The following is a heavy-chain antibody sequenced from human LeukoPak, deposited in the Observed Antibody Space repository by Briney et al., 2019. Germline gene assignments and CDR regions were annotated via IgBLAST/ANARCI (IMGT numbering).Heavy chain of an antibody. CDR2: IIPIFGTA. CDR3: ARAGNYYYGMDV. J-gene: IGHJ6*04. V-gene: IGHV1-69*13. CDR1: GGTFSSYA. D-gene: IGHD1-26*01. Sequence: GASVKVSCKASGGTFSSYAVSWVRQAPGQGLEWMGGIIPIFGTANYAQKFQGRVTITADESTSTAYMELSSLRSEDTAVYYCARAGNYYYGMDVWGKGATVTVSS.